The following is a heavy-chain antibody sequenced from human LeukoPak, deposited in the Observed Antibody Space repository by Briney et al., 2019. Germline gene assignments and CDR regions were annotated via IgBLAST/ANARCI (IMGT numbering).Heavy chain of an antibody. D-gene: IGHD1-1*01. Sequence: SETLSLTCTASGDSISSSSYYWGWIRQPPGKGLEWIASIYYSGNTYYNPSLKSRVTISIDTSKNQFSLKVNSVTAADTAVYYCATRTAGTAHFDYWGQGTLVTVSS. V-gene: IGHV4-39*01. J-gene: IGHJ4*02. CDR1: GDSISSSSYY. CDR2: IYYSGNT. CDR3: ATRTAGTAHFDY.